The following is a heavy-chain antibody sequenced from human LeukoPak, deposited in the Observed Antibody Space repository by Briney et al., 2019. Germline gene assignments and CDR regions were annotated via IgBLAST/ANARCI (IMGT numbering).Heavy chain of an antibody. D-gene: IGHD1-26*01. Sequence: PSETLSLTCAVYGGSFSGYYWSWIRQPPGKGLEWIGEINHSGSTNYNPSLKSRVTISVDTSKNQFSLKLSSVTAADTAVYYCARGLSRYTGRPGAFDIWGQGTMVTVSS. CDR1: GGSFSGYY. V-gene: IGHV4-34*01. CDR2: INHSGST. CDR3: ARGLSRYTGRPGAFDI. J-gene: IGHJ3*02.